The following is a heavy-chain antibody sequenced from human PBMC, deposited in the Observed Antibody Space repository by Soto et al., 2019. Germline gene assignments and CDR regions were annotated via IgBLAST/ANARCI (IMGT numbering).Heavy chain of an antibody. J-gene: IGHJ4*02. D-gene: IGHD2-15*01. CDR2: ISSSSSTI. CDR1: GFTFSSYS. Sequence: PGGSLRLSCAASGFTFSSYSMNWVRQAPGKGLEWVSYISSSSSTIYYAEYVKGRYNISRDNSKNTLFLQMNSLRAEDTAVYYCATVGTWYLTYYFDYWGQGT. CDR3: ATVGTWYLTYYFDY. V-gene: IGHV3-48*01.